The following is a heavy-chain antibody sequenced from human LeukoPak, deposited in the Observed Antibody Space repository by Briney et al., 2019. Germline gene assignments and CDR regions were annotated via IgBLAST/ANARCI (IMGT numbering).Heavy chain of an antibody. CDR2: VNPASGDT. J-gene: IGHJ5*01. CDR1: GYIFTGYY. Sequence: ASVKVSCKASGYIFTGYYIHWVRQAPGQGPEWMGWVNPASGDTNYAQKFQGRVTMTRDTSISTASMELSRLRSDDTAVFYCARGDRNWFDSWGQGTLVTVSS. CDR3: ARGDRNWFDS. V-gene: IGHV1-2*02. D-gene: IGHD2-21*01.